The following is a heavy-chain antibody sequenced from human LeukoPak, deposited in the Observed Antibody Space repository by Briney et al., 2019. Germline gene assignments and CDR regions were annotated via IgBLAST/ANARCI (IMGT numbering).Heavy chain of an antibody. Sequence: SQTLSLTCTVSGGSISSGDYYWSWIRQPPGKGLEWIGYIYYSGSTYYNPSLKSRVTISVDTSKNQFSLKLSSVTAADTAVYYCARGDSGYDDLGYGDPDLDYWYYMDVWGKGTTVTVSS. D-gene: IGHD5-12*01. J-gene: IGHJ6*03. CDR1: GGSISSGDYY. V-gene: IGHV4-30-4*08. CDR3: ARGDSGYDDLGYGDPDLDYWYYMDV. CDR2: IYYSGST.